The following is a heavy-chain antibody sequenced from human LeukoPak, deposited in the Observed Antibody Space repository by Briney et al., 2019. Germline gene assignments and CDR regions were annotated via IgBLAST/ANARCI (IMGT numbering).Heavy chain of an antibody. CDR2: IYPGDSDT. V-gene: IGHV5-51*01. Sequence: GESLKISCKGSGYSFTNYWNGWGRQMPGKGLEWMGIIYPGDSDTRYSPSFQGQVTISADKSISTAYLQWSSLKASDTAMYYCARSSMVRGPGSFYDSWGQGTLVTVSS. D-gene: IGHD3-10*01. CDR1: GYSFTNYW. J-gene: IGHJ4*02. CDR3: ARSSMVRGPGSFYDS.